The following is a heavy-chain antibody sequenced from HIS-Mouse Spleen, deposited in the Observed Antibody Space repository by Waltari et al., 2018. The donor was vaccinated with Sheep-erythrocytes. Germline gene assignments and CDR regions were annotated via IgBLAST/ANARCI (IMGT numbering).Heavy chain of an antibody. D-gene: IGHD6-6*01. J-gene: IGHJ3*02. CDR2: ISSSSSYT. CDR1: GFTFSSYS. Sequence: EVQLVESGGGLVKPGGSLRLSCAASGFTFSSYSMNWVRQAPGKGLGWFSSISSSSSYTYSADSVKGRFTISRDNAKNSLYLQMNSLRAEDTAVYYCARDSTSDAFDIWGQGTMVTVSS. V-gene: IGHV3-21*01. CDR3: ARDSTSDAFDI.